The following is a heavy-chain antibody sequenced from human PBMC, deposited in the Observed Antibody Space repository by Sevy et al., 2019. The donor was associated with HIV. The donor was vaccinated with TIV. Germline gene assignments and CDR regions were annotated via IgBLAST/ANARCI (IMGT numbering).Heavy chain of an antibody. D-gene: IGHD2-2*01. CDR2: IRFDGTIQ. Sequence: GGSLRLSCAASGFTFSTYGMHWVRQAPGKGLEWVAFIRFDGTIQYYTDSVKGRLTISRDNSKNTLYLQMNSLRAEDTAVYFCAIVLHIVVVPAAIDYYYGMDVWGQGTTVTVSS. CDR1: GFTFSTYG. CDR3: AIVLHIVVVPAAIDYYYGMDV. V-gene: IGHV3-30*02. J-gene: IGHJ6*02.